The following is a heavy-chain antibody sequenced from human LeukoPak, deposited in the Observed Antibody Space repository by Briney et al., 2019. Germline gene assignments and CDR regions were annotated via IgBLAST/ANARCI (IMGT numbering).Heavy chain of an antibody. V-gene: IGHV3-49*04. J-gene: IGHJ4*02. Sequence: GGPLRLSCSTSGFTFGDYAMSWVRQAPGKGLEWVGFIQAKAYGGATKYAASVNGRFSISRDDSQSIANLQMNDLKTEDTAVYYCTRAPHPRCSSSGCYLDCWGQGTLVTVSS. CDR3: TRAPHPRCSSSGCYLDC. CDR1: GFTFGDYA. D-gene: IGHD2-2*01. CDR2: IQAKAYGGAT.